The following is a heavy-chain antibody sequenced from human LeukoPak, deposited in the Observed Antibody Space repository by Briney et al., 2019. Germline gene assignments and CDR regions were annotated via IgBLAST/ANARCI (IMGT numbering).Heavy chain of an antibody. D-gene: IGHD2-8*01. Sequence: QAGGSLRLSCAASGFTVSSNYMSWVRQAPGKGLEWVSVIYSGGSTFYADSVQGRFTISRDNSNNTLFLQMNRLRVEDTAVYYCARDPPAVSINTYAWGQGTLVTVSS. J-gene: IGHJ4*02. CDR2: IYSGGST. CDR3: ARDPPAVSINTYA. V-gene: IGHV3-66*01. CDR1: GFTVSSNY.